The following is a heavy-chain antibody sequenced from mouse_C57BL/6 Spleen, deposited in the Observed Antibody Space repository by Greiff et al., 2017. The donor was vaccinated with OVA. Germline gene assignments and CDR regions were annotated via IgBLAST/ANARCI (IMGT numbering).Heavy chain of an antibody. V-gene: IGHV1-18*01. CDR1: GYTFTDYN. CDR2: INPNNGGT. Sequence: EVQLQQSGPELVKPGASVKIPCKASGYTFTDYNMDWVKQSHGQSLEWIGDINPNNGGTIYNQKFKGKATLTVDKSSSTAYMELRSLTSEDTAVYYCARSLYDYDGFDYWGQGTTLTVSS. J-gene: IGHJ2*01. CDR3: ARSLYDYDGFDY. D-gene: IGHD2-4*01.